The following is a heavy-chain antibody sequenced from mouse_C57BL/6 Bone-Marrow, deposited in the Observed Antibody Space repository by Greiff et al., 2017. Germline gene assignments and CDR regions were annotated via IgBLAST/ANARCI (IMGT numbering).Heavy chain of an antibody. V-gene: IGHV6-6*01. CDR1: GFTFSDAW. J-gene: IGHJ4*01. CDR3: TRSYGNYGFFYYAMDY. CDR2: IRNKANNHAT. Sequence: EVKVEESGGGLVQPGGSMKLSCAASGFTFSDAWMDWVRQSPEKGLEWVAEIRNKANNHATYYAESVKGRFTISRDGSKSSVYLQMNSLIAEDTGIYYCTRSYGNYGFFYYAMDYWGQGTSVTVSS. D-gene: IGHD2-1*01.